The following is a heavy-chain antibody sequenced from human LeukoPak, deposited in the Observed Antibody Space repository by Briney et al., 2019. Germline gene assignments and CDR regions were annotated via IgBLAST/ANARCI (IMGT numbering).Heavy chain of an antibody. J-gene: IGHJ2*01. Sequence: SETLSLTCTVSGGSIGRYYWCCIRQPPGKGLEWIGYIYYSGSTNYNPSLKSRVTISVDTSKNQFSLKLSSVTAADTAVYYCARSRTGGGYYYWYFDLWGRGTLVTVSS. D-gene: IGHD3-22*01. CDR3: ARSRTGGGYYYWYFDL. CDR2: IYYSGST. CDR1: GGSIGRYY. V-gene: IGHV4-59*01.